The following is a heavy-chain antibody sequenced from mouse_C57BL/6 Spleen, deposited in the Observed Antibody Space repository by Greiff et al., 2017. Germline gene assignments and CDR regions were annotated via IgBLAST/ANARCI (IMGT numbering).Heavy chain of an antibody. D-gene: IGHD1-1*01. V-gene: IGHV1-80*01. CDR1: GYAFSSYW. J-gene: IGHJ2*01. CDR2: IYPGDGDT. CDR3: AAIYYYGRTYFDY. Sequence: VKLMESGAELVKPGASVKISCKASGYAFSSYWMNWVKQRPGKGLEWIGQIYPGDGDTNYNGKFKGKATLTADKSSSTAYMQLSSLTSEDSAVYFCAAIYYYGRTYFDYWGQGTTLTVSS.